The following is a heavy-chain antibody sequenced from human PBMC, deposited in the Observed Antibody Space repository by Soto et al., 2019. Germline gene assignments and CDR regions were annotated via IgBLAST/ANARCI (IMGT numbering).Heavy chain of an antibody. CDR3: ARDRYSSSEGYGMDV. J-gene: IGHJ6*02. Sequence: SSETLSLTCTVSGGSISSYYWSWIRHPAGKGLEWIGRIYTSGSTNYNPSLKSRVTMSVDTSKNQFSLKLSSVTAADTAVYYCARDRYSSSEGYGMDVWGQGTTVTVSS. V-gene: IGHV4-4*07. CDR2: IYTSGST. D-gene: IGHD6-6*01. CDR1: GGSISSYY.